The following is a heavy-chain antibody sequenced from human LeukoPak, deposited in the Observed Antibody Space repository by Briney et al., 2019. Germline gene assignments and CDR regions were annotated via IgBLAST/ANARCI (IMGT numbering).Heavy chain of an antibody. CDR1: GYSFTSYW. CDR3: ARRGSYSSGWYAPGGMDV. CDR2: IYPGDSDT. J-gene: IGHJ6*02. Sequence: GESLKISCKGSGYSFTSYWIGWVRLMPGKGLEWMGIIYPGDSDTRYSPSFQGQVTISADKSISTAYLQWSSLKASDTAMYYCARRGSYSSGWYAPGGMDVWGQGTTVTVSS. D-gene: IGHD6-19*01. V-gene: IGHV5-51*01.